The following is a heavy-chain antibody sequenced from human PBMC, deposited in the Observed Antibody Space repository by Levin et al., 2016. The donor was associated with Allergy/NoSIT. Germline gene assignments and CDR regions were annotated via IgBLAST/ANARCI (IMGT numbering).Heavy chain of an antibody. CDR3: ARVGGYSGHDKLDY. CDR2: AKDKARSYTT. V-gene: IGHV3-72*01. J-gene: IGHJ4*02. D-gene: IGHD5-12*01. Sequence: VRQAPGKGLEWVGRAKDKARSYTTEYAASVKGRLTISRDESKNSLYLQMNSLKTEDTAVYYCARVGGYSGHDKLDYWGQGTLVTVSS.